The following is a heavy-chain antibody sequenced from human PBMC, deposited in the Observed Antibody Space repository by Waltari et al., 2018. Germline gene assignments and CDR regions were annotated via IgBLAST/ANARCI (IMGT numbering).Heavy chain of an antibody. Sequence: VQLVESGGGVVQPGRSLRLSCAASGFTFSSYGMHWVRQGPGKGLWWVSAISRSGDSTYYADSVKGRLTISRDNSKNTLFLQMNSLRAEDTAVYYCAKADDYYKYYFDYWGQGTLVTVSS. CDR2: ISRSGDST. CDR1: GFTFSSYG. V-gene: IGHV3-23*04. CDR3: AKADDYYKYYFDY. J-gene: IGHJ4*02. D-gene: IGHD2-21*02.